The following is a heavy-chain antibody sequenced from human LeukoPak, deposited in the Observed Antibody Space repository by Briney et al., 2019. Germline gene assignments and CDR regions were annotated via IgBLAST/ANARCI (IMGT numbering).Heavy chain of an antibody. Sequence: ASVKVSCKASGYTFTSYGISWVRQAPGQGLEWMGWISAYNGSTNYAQKLQGRVTMTTDTSTSTAYMELSSLRSEDTAVYYCARSSIIAAAGPYYFDYWGQGTLVTVSS. CDR3: ARSSIIAAAGPYYFDY. CDR2: ISAYNGST. D-gene: IGHD6-13*01. V-gene: IGHV1-18*01. CDR1: GYTFTSYG. J-gene: IGHJ4*02.